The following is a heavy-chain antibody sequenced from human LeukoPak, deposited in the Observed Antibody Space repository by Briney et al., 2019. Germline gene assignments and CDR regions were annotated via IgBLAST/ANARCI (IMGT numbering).Heavy chain of an antibody. J-gene: IGHJ4*02. CDR2: INAYNGLT. CDR1: DYTFTSYG. CDR3: ARSITMMGYYFDY. Sequence: ASVKVSCKASDYTFTSYGITWVRQAPGQGLEWMGWINAYNGLTNYAQKLQGRVTMTTDTSTSTVYMELRSLRSDDTAVYHCARSITMMGYYFDYWGQGTLVTVSS. V-gene: IGHV1-18*01. D-gene: IGHD3-22*01.